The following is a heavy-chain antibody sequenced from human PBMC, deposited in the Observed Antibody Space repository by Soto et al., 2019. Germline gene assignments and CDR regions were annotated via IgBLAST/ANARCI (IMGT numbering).Heavy chain of an antibody. CDR2: IYPGDSDT. J-gene: IGHJ6*02. CDR1: GYSFTSYW. CDR3: ARSMVRGVNPPYYGMDV. Sequence: GESLKISCKGSGYSFTSYWIGWVRQMPGKGLEWMGIIYPGDSDTRYSPSFQGQVTISADKSISTAYLQWSSLKASDTAMYYCARSMVRGVNPPYYGMDVWGQGTTVTVSS. D-gene: IGHD3-10*01. V-gene: IGHV5-51*01.